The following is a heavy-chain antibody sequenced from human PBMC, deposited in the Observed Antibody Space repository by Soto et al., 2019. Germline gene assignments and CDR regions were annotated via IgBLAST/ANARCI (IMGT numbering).Heavy chain of an antibody. J-gene: IGHJ5*02. CDR1: GFTFSSYA. CDR3: ARAKGGILTGYETLNWFDP. Sequence: GGSLRLSCAASGFTFSSYAMHWVRQAPGKGLDYVSAISSNGGSTHYANSVKGRFTISRDNSKNTLYLQMGSLRSDDTAVYYCARAKGGILTGYETLNWFDPWGQGTLVTVSS. V-gene: IGHV3-64*01. D-gene: IGHD3-9*01. CDR2: ISSNGGST.